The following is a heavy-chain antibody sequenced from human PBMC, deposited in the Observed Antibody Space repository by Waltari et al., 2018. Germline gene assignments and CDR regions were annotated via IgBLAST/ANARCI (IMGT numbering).Heavy chain of an antibody. D-gene: IGHD3-16*01. CDR1: GGSISSRRYY. V-gene: IGHV4-39*07. CDR2: IYYSGST. CDR3: ARDEGGTFDP. J-gene: IGHJ5*02. Sequence: QLQLQESGPGLVKPSETLSLTCTVSGGSISSRRYYLGWIRPPPGKGLEWIGSIYYSGSTYYNPSLKSRVTISVDTSKNQFSLKLSSVTAADTAVYYCARDEGGTFDPWGQGTLVTVSS.